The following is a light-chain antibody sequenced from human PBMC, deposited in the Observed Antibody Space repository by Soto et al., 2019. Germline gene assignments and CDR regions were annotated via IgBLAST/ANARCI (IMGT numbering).Light chain of an antibody. CDR2: KAS. CDR1: QTISSW. Sequence: DIQMTQSPSTLSASVGDRVTITCRASQTISSWLAWYQQKPGKVPKLLIYKASSLESGVPSRFSGSGSGTEFTLTISIVQPDDFATYYFQHYKSYPYSFGQGTNLEIK. V-gene: IGKV1-5*03. J-gene: IGKJ2*03. CDR3: QHYKSYPYS.